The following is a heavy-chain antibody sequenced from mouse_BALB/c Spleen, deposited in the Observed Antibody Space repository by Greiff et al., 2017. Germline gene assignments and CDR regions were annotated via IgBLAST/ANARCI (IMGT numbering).Heavy chain of an antibody. CDR2: ISSGSSTI. CDR1: GFTFSSFG. CDR3: ARSTTVVVDY. Sequence: EVMLVESGGGLVQPGGSRKLSCAASGFTFSSFGMHWVRQAPEKGLEWVAYISSGSSTIYYADTVKGRFTISRDNPKNTLFLQMTSLRSEDTAMYYCARSTTVVVDYWGQGTTLTVSS. D-gene: IGHD1-1*01. V-gene: IGHV5-17*02. J-gene: IGHJ2*01.